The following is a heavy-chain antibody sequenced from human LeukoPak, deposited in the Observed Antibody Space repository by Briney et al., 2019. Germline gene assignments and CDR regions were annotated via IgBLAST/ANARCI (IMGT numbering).Heavy chain of an antibody. D-gene: IGHD2-2*01. Sequence: PGGSLRLFCAASGFTFDDYAMHWVRHAPGKGLEWVSGISWNSGSIGYADSVKGRFTISRDNAKNSLYLQMNSLRAEDTALYYCAKAYCSSTSCYSDYWGQGTLVTVSS. CDR1: GFTFDDYA. CDR2: ISWNSGSI. J-gene: IGHJ4*02. CDR3: AKAYCSSTSCYSDY. V-gene: IGHV3-9*01.